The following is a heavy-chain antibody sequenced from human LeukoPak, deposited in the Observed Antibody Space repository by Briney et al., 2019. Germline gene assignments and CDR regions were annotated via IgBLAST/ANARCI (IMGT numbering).Heavy chain of an antibody. CDR2: IYYSGST. J-gene: IGHJ3*02. D-gene: IGHD2-15*01. V-gene: IGHV4-59*01. Sequence: SETLSLTCAVYGGSFSDYYWSWIRQPPGKGLEWIGYIYYSGSTNYNPSLKSRVTISVDTSKNQFSLKLSSVTAADTAVYYCARDRVADDAFDIWGQGTMVTVSS. CDR3: ARDRVADDAFDI. CDR1: GGSFSDYY.